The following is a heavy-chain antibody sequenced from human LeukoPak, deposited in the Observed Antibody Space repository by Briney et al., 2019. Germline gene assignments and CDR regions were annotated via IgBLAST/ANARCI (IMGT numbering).Heavy chain of an antibody. J-gene: IGHJ4*02. CDR3: SRGSGWLSVY. Sequence: GGSLRLSCTASGFTFDDYLMSWFRQAPGKGLEWIGFISGGTTEYAASVKGRFTISRDDSTSIAYLQMNSLTTEDIAVYYCSRGSGWLSVYWGQGTLVSVSS. V-gene: IGHV3-49*03. CDR1: GFTFDDYL. CDR2: ISGGTT. D-gene: IGHD6-19*01.